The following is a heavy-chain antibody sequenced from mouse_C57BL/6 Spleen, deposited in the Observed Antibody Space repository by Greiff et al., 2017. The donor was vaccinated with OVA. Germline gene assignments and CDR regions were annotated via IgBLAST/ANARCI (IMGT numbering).Heavy chain of an antibody. V-gene: IGHV1-81*01. Sequence: VQLQQSGAELARPGASVKLSCKASGYTFTSYGISWVQQTTGQGLEWIGEIYPRSGNTYYNEKFKGKATLTADNSSSTAYMELRSLTSEDSAVYFCARSGVYDGYYFTFDYWGQGTTLTVSS. J-gene: IGHJ2*01. CDR3: ARSGVYDGYYFTFDY. CDR2: IYPRSGNT. D-gene: IGHD2-3*01. CDR1: GYTFTSYG.